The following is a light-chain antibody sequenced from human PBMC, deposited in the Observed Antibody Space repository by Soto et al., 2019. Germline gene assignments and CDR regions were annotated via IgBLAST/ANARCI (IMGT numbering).Light chain of an antibody. CDR2: AAS. V-gene: IGKV1-17*03. CDR3: QQYDNWPWT. J-gene: IGKJ1*01. Sequence: IQRTQYPSEMSASVGDRVTITCRWSQGINSYLAWFQQKPGKVPKRLIYAASNLESGVPSRFSGSGSGTEFTLTISSLQPDDFATYYCQQYDNWPWTFGQGTKVDIK. CDR1: QGINSY.